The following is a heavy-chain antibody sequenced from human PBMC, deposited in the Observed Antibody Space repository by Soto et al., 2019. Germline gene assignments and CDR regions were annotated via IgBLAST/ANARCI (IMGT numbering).Heavy chain of an antibody. Sequence: VQLLESGGGFVQPGGSLRLSCAASGFRFSDFVMTWVRQAPGRGLEWVSAITGTASSTYYADSVKGRFTISRDNSKNTLYLQINSLRAEDTAIYYCAKGAEGYVVSSLDSWGQGTLVTVSS. V-gene: IGHV3-23*01. CDR2: ITGTASST. D-gene: IGHD5-12*01. CDR1: GFRFSDFV. CDR3: AKGAEGYVVSSLDS. J-gene: IGHJ4*02.